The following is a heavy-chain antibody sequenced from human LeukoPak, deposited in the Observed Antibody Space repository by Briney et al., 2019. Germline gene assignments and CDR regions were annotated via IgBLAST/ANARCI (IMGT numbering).Heavy chain of an antibody. V-gene: IGHV3-11*04. D-gene: IGHD2-15*01. J-gene: IGHJ6*03. CDR1: GFTFSDYY. CDR2: ISSSGSTI. Sequence: PGGSLRLSCAASGFTFSDYYMSWLRQAPGKGLEWVSYISSSGSTISYADSVKGRFTLSRDNAKNSLYLQMNSLRAEDTAVYYCAREGVVVVAATQLGYYYYMDVWGKGTTVTVSS. CDR3: AREGVVVVAATQLGYYYYMDV.